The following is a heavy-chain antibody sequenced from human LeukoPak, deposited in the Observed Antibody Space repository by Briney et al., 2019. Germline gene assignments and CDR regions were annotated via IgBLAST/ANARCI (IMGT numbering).Heavy chain of an antibody. J-gene: IGHJ3*02. D-gene: IGHD3-9*01. CDR3: AREYHILTGSHAFDI. Sequence: GGSLRLSCAASGFTFSSYGMHWVRQAPGKGLEWVAVIWYDGSNKYYADSVKGRFTISRDNSKNTLYLQMNSLRAEDTAVYYCAREYHILTGSHAFDIWGQGTMVTVSS. V-gene: IGHV3-33*01. CDR2: IWYDGSNK. CDR1: GFTFSSYG.